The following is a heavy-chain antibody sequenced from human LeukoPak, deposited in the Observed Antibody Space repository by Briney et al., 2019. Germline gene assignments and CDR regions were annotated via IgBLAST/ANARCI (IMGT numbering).Heavy chain of an antibody. D-gene: IGHD3-3*01. CDR3: ARDRKGKTCYDFWSHYYYMDV. Sequence: GGSLRLSCAASGFSFSSYAMSWVRQAPGKGLEWVSGISGSDGSTYYADSVKGRFTISRDNSKNTLYLQMNSLRAEDTAVYYCARDRKGKTCYDFWSHYYYMDVWGKGTTVTVSS. CDR2: ISGSDGST. V-gene: IGHV3-23*01. CDR1: GFSFSSYA. J-gene: IGHJ6*03.